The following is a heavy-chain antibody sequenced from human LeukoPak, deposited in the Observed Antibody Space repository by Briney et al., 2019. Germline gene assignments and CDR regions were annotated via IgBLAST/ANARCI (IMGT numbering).Heavy chain of an antibody. D-gene: IGHD6-19*01. CDR3: ARRLKPIAVAGTFTRNRSNNYFDY. CDR1: GGSFSGYY. CDR2: INHSGST. V-gene: IGHV4-34*01. Sequence: SETLSLTCAVYGGSFSGYYWSWIRQPPGKGLEWIGEINHSGSTNYNPSLKSRVTISVDTSKNQFSLKLSSVTAADTAVYYCARRLKPIAVAGTFTRNRSNNYFDYWGQGTLVTVSS. J-gene: IGHJ4*02.